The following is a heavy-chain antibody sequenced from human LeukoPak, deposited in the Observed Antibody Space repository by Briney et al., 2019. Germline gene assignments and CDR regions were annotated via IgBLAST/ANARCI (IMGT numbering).Heavy chain of an antibody. D-gene: IGHD2-2*01. J-gene: IGHJ4*02. Sequence: GGALRLSCAASGFTFSSYDMTWVRQAPGRGLEWVSSIRPSGDNTYYGDSVKGRFTISRDNSRNTLYLQMNSLSAGDTAVYYCAKSFRSTSLDYWGQGTLVTVSS. CDR1: GFTFSSYD. CDR2: IRPSGDNT. CDR3: AKSFRSTSLDY. V-gene: IGHV3-23*01.